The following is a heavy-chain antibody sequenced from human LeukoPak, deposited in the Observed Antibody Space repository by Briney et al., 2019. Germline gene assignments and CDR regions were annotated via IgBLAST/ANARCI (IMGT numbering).Heavy chain of an antibody. V-gene: IGHV3-33*01. Sequence: PGGSLRLSCAASGXTFSSYGMHWVRQAPGKGLEWVAVIWYDGSNKYYADSVKGRFTISRDNSKNTLYLQMNSLRAEDTAVYYCARVGGWEPQRGYFDYWGQGTLVTVSS. D-gene: IGHD1-26*01. CDR1: GXTFSSYG. J-gene: IGHJ4*02. CDR3: ARVGGWEPQRGYFDY. CDR2: IWYDGSNK.